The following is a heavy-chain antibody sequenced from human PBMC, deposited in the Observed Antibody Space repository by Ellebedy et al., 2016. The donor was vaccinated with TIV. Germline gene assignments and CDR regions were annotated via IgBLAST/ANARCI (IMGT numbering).Heavy chain of an antibody. V-gene: IGHV4-34*01. Sequence: MPGGSLRLSCAASGITVSSNYMSWVRQAPGKGLEWIGEIYHSGSTDYNPSLKSRVTISVDTSKNQFSLKLTSVTAADTAVYYCARGKLGVRGLDVWGQGTAVTVS. CDR3: ARGKLGVRGLDV. D-gene: IGHD3-10*01. CDR2: IYHSGST. J-gene: IGHJ6*02. CDR1: GITVSSNY.